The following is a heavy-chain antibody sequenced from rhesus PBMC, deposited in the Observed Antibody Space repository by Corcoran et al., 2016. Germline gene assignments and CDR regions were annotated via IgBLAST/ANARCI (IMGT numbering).Heavy chain of an antibody. CDR1: GFPFSSSW. V-gene: IGHV3-119*01. Sequence: EVQLVESGGGLVQPGGSLRLSCAASGFPFSSSWMYWVRQAPGKGLEWVSRFRGDGNSTTYAESVKVRFTISRENAKNSLYLQMNSLRAEDTAVYYCAKEDYIGFDYWGQGVLVTVSS. J-gene: IGHJ4*01. CDR2: FRGDGNST. CDR3: AKEDYIGFDY. D-gene: IGHD3-16*01.